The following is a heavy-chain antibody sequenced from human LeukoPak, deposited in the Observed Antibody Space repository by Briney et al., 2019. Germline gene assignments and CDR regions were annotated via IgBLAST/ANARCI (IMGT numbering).Heavy chain of an antibody. V-gene: IGHV3-9*01. J-gene: IGHJ4*02. CDR2: ISWNSGSI. CDR3: AHVDY. CDR1: GFTFDDYA. Sequence: GRSLRLSCAASGFTFDDYAMHWVRQAPGKGLEWVSGISWNSGSIGYADSVKGRFTISRDNAKNSLYLQMNSLRAEDTALYYCAHVDYWGQGTLVTVSS.